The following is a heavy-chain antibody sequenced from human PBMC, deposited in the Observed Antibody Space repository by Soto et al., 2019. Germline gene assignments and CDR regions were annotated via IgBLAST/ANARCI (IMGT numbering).Heavy chain of an antibody. V-gene: IGHV3-30*18. CDR1: GFTFSSYG. Sequence: GGSLRLSCAASGFTFSSYGMHWFRQAPGKGLEWVAVISYDGSNKYYADSVKGRFTISRDNSKNTLYLQMNSLRAEDTAVYYCAKVVYCSSTSCYSSPGAFDIWGQGTMVTVSS. D-gene: IGHD2-2*02. CDR3: AKVVYCSSTSCYSSPGAFDI. J-gene: IGHJ3*02. CDR2: ISYDGSNK.